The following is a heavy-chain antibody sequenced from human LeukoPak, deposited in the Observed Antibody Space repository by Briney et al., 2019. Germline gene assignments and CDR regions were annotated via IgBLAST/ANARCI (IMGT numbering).Heavy chain of an antibody. Sequence: QPGRSLRPSCAASGFTFSSYSMNWVRQAPGKGLEWVSYISSSSSTIYYADSVKGRFTISRDNAKNSLYLQMNSLRAEDTAVYYCASESQYDSSGYYYLGYFQHWGQGTLVTVSS. J-gene: IGHJ1*01. CDR2: ISSSSSTI. V-gene: IGHV3-48*01. D-gene: IGHD3-22*01. CDR1: GFTFSSYS. CDR3: ASESQYDSSGYYYLGYFQH.